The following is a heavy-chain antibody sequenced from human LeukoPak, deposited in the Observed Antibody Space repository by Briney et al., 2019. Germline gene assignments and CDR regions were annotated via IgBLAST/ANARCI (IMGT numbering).Heavy chain of an antibody. D-gene: IGHD4-17*01. J-gene: IGHJ4*02. CDR3: AKDSYGDYEGYYFDY. CDR2: IRYDGSNK. Sequence: GGCLRLSCAASGFTFSSYGMHWVRLAPGKGLEWVAFIRYDGSNKYYADSVKGRFTISRDNSKNTPYLQMNSLRAEDTAVYYCAKDSYGDYEGYYFDYWGQGTLVTVSS. CDR1: GFTFSSYG. V-gene: IGHV3-30*02.